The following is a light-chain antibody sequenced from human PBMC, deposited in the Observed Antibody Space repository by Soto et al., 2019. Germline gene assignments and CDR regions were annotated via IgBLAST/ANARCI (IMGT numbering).Light chain of an antibody. Sequence: EIVLTQSPGTLSLSPGERATLSCRASQSVSSSSYLAWYQQKPGQAPRLLIYGASSRATGIPDRFSGSGSATYFTITISRLEPEDVAVYYCRQYGSSPSYTFGQGTKLEIK. CDR3: RQYGSSPSYT. J-gene: IGKJ2*01. V-gene: IGKV3-20*01. CDR2: GAS. CDR1: QSVSSSSY.